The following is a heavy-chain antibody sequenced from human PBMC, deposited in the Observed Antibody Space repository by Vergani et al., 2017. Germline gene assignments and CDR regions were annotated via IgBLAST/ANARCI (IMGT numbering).Heavy chain of an antibody. Sequence: QVQLVQSGAEVKKPGASVKVSCKASGYTFTGYYMHWVRQAPGQGLEWMGWINPNSGGTNYAQKFQGRVTITADKSTSTAYMELSSLRSEDTAVYYCARDSSSALDYWGQGTLVTVSS. CDR2: INPNSGGT. D-gene: IGHD6-25*01. CDR1: GYTFTGYY. CDR3: ARDSSSALDY. J-gene: IGHJ4*02. V-gene: IGHV1-2*02.